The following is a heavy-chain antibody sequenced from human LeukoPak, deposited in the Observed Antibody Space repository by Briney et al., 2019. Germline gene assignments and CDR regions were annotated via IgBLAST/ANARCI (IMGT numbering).Heavy chain of an antibody. CDR2: IKSKSNNYET. CDR3: TLGYSSGRLGAFDV. J-gene: IGHJ3*01. CDR1: GFSFSGYI. Sequence: GGSLRLSCAASGFSFSGYIIHWVPQASGKGLEWIGRIKSKSNNYETAYAAPVKGRITIPRDDSNNAAYLELSSLKTEDTAVYYCTLGYSSGRLGAFDVWGQGTMVTVSS. D-gene: IGHD6-19*01. V-gene: IGHV3-73*01.